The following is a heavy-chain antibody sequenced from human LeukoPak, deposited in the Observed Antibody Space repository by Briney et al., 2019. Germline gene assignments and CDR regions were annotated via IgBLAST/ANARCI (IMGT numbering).Heavy chain of an antibody. CDR3: AATIKRDYGDTNLHY. V-gene: IGHV4-59*02. Sequence: SETLSLTCTVSGGSVSGYYWSWIRQPPGKGLEWIGYMYDRGNINYNPSLKSRVTLSRDMSKNQLSLKLRSVTAADSAVYYCAATIKRDYGDTNLHYWGQGILVTVSS. CDR2: MYDRGNI. CDR1: GGSVSGYY. J-gene: IGHJ4*02. D-gene: IGHD4-17*01.